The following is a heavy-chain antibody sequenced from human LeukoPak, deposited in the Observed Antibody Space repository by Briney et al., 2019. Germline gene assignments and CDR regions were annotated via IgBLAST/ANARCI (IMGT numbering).Heavy chain of an antibody. V-gene: IGHV4-59*01. CDR1: GGSISSYY. Sequence: SETLSLTCTVSGGSISSYYWSWIRQPPGKGLEWIAYISYSGSTFYNPSLKSRVTISVDTSKNHFSLKLNSLTAADTAVYYCARVPRYSSGGGGFDYWGLGTLVTVSS. CDR3: ARVPRYSSGGGGFDY. D-gene: IGHD6-19*01. CDR2: ISYSGST. J-gene: IGHJ4*02.